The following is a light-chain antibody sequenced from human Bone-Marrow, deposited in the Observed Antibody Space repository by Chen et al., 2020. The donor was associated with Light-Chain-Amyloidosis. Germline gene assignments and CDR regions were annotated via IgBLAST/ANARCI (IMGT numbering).Light chain of an antibody. CDR2: RDN. Sequence: SYELTQPPSVSVSPGQTARITCSGDDLPTKYAYWYQQKPGQAPVLVIHRDNERPSGISERFSGSSSGTTSTLTIIGVQAEDEADYHCPSADSSATYEVIFGGGTKLTVL. V-gene: IGLV3-25*03. CDR3: PSADSSATYEVI. J-gene: IGLJ2*01. CDR1: DLPTKY.